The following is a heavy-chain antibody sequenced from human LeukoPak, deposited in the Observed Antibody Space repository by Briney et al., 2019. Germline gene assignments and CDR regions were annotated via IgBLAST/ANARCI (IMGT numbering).Heavy chain of an antibody. Sequence: PSETLSLTCAGYGGSFSGYYWSWIRRPPGKGLEWIGEINHSGRTNYNPSLKSRVTISVDTSKNQFSLKLSSVTAADSAVYYCARGPRIITMVRGAFDIWGQGTMVIVSS. D-gene: IGHD3-10*01. J-gene: IGHJ3*02. CDR2: INHSGRT. V-gene: IGHV4-34*01. CDR1: GGSFSGYY. CDR3: ARGPRIITMVRGAFDI.